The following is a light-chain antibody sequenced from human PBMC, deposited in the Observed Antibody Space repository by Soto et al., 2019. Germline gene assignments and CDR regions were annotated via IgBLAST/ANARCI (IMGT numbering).Light chain of an antibody. CDR1: SSNIGSNY. CDR2: SNN. J-gene: IGLJ2*01. CDR3: CSYAGTVV. Sequence: QSVLTQPPSASGTPGQRVTISCSGSSSNIGSNYVYWYQQLPGTAPKLLIYSNNQRPSGVPDRFSGSKSGTSASLAISGLRSEDEADYYCCSYAGTVVFGGGTKVTVL. V-gene: IGLV1-47*02.